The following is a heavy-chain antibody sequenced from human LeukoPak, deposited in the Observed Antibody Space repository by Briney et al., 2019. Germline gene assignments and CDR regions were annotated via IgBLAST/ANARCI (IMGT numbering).Heavy chain of an antibody. D-gene: IGHD3-10*01. J-gene: IGHJ6*02. CDR2: ISAYNGNT. Sequence: GASVKVSCKASGYTFTSYGISWVRQAPGQGLEWMGWISAYNGNTNYAQKLQGRVTMTTDTSTSTAYMELRSLRSDDTAVYYCARDLGGPTYYYGSGSYFDYYYGMDVWGQGTTVIVSS. V-gene: IGHV1-18*01. CDR1: GYTFTSYG. CDR3: ARDLGGPTYYYGSGSYFDYYYGMDV.